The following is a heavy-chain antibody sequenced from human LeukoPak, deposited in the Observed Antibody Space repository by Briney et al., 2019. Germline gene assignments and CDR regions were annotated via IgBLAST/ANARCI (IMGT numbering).Heavy chain of an antibody. D-gene: IGHD3-10*01. CDR1: GFTFSSYS. CDR2: ISSSSSYI. Sequence: GGSLRLSYAASGFTFSSYSMNWVRQAPGKGLEWVSSISSSSSYIYYADSVKGRFTISRDNAKNSLYLQMNSLRAEDTAVYYCARDVLLWFGEPDYWGQGTLVTVSS. CDR3: ARDVLLWFGEPDY. V-gene: IGHV3-21*01. J-gene: IGHJ4*02.